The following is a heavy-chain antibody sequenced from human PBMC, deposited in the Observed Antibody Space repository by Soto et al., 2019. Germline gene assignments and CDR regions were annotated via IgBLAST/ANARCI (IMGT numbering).Heavy chain of an antibody. V-gene: IGHV1-2*02. D-gene: IGHD6-6*01. Sequence: GASVKVSCKASGYGFTGYYLLWVRQAPGQGLECMGWINPNGGGTYYGQKFEGRVTMTRDTSVTTAYMELSSLRSDDTAVYYCARGIGSSRLDLWGQGTLVTVSS. J-gene: IGHJ5*02. CDR1: GYGFTGYY. CDR3: ARGIGSSRLDL. CDR2: INPNGGGT.